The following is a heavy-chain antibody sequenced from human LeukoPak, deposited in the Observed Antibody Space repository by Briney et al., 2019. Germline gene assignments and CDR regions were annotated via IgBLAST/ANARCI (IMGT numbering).Heavy chain of an antibody. CDR1: GFTFSSYE. V-gene: IGHV3-48*03. CDR2: IDGSGTTI. CDR3: ARPKWGGFDY. J-gene: IGHJ4*02. D-gene: IGHD3-16*01. Sequence: GGSLRLSCAASGFTFSSYEMNWVRQAPGKGLEWVSYIDGSGTTIYYADSVKGRFTISRDNAKNSLYLQMNSLRAEDTAVYYCARPKWGGFDYWGQGTLVTVSS.